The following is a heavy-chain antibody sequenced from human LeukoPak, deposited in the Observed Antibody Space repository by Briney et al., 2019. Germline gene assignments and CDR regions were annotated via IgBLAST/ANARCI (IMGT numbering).Heavy chain of an antibody. D-gene: IGHD2-21*01. Sequence: ASVKVSCKTSGYYFSDYYMHWVRQASGQGLEWMGWINPNSGGTSSAQKFQGRVTMTRDTSITTVYMEVNWLTSDDTAIYYCARADRLDGGPYLIGPWGQGTLVTVSS. CDR3: ARADRLDGGPYLIGP. V-gene: IGHV1-2*02. CDR1: GYYFSDYY. CDR2: INPNSGGT. J-gene: IGHJ5*02.